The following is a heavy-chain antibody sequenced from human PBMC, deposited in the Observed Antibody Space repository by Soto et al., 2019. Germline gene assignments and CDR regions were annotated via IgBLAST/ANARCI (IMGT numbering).Heavy chain of an antibody. D-gene: IGHD2-2*01. CDR3: TRGPRYCSTSMCFSGVTWFDP. V-gene: IGHV1-18*01. J-gene: IGHJ5*02. CDR1: GYIFTSYG. CDR2: ISSYNGNT. Sequence: QVQLVQSGAEVRNPGASVKVSCKASGYIFTSYGISWVRQAPGQVLEWMGWISSYNGNTNYAQKVQGRVTMTTDNSATTTYLELRSLTSDDTDVYYCTRGPRYCSTSMCFSGVTWFDPWGQGTMVTVSS.